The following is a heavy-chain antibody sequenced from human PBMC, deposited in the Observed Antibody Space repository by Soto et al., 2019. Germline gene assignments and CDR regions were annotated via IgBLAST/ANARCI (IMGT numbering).Heavy chain of an antibody. CDR2: IYYSGST. CDR1: GGSISSGGYY. D-gene: IGHD3-22*01. Sequence: QVQLQESGPGLVKPSQTLSLTCTVSGGSISSGGYYWSWIRQHPGKGLEWIGYIYYSGSTYYNPSLKSRVTISVDTSKNQFSLKLSSVTAEDTPVYYCAVYYDSSGTHAFDIWGQGTMVTVSS. CDR3: AVYYDSSGTHAFDI. V-gene: IGHV4-31*03. J-gene: IGHJ3*02.